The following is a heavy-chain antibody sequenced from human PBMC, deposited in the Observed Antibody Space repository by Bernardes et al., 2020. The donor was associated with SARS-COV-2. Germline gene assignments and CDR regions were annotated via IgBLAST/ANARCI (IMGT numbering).Heavy chain of an antibody. CDR1: GYTFTGYY. CDR2: IHPNSGGT. J-gene: IGHJ3*02. D-gene: IGHD6-6*01. V-gene: IGHV1-2*02. CDR3: ARDLIAARLDAFDI. Sequence: ASVKVSCKASGYTFTGYYMHWVRQAPGQGLEWMGWIHPNSGGTNYAQKFQGRVTMTRDTSISTAYMELSRLRSDDTAVYYCARDLIAARLDAFDIWGQGTMVTVSS.